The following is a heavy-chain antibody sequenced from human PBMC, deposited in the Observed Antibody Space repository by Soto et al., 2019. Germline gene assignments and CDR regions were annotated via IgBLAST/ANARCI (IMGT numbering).Heavy chain of an antibody. Sequence: EVQLVESGGGLVQPGGSLRLSCAASGFTFSSYSMNWVRQAPGKGLEWVSYISSSSSTIYYADSVKGRFTISRDNAKNSLYLQMNSLRADDTAVYYCARVPLGAYMVYYYYYYMDVWGKGTTVTVSS. V-gene: IGHV3-48*01. CDR3: ARVPLGAYMVYYYYYYMDV. D-gene: IGHD2-8*01. J-gene: IGHJ6*03. CDR1: GFTFSSYS. CDR2: ISSSSSTI.